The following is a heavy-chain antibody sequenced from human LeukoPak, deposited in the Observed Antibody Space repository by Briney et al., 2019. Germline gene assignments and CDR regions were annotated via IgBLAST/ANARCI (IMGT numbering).Heavy chain of an antibody. CDR2: IYYSGST. CDR1: GGSISSSSYY. Sequence: PSETLSLTCTVSGGSISSSSYYWGWIRQPPGEGLEWIGSIYYSGSTYYNPSLKSRVTISVDTSKNQFSLKLSSVTAADTAVCYCARVNCGGDCYIPGDYYYYMDVWGKGTTVTVSS. CDR3: ARVNCGGDCYIPGDYYYYMDV. J-gene: IGHJ6*03. D-gene: IGHD2-21*01. V-gene: IGHV4-39*01.